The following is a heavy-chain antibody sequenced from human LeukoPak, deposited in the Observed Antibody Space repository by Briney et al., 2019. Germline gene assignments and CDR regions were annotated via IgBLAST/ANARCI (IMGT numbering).Heavy chain of an antibody. V-gene: IGHV4-39*01. CDR1: GGSISSSSYY. D-gene: IGHD2-2*01. Sequence: PSETLSLTCTVSGGSISSSSYYWGWIRQPPGKGLEWIGGIYYSGSTYYNPSLKSRVTISVDTSKNQFSLKLSSVTAADTAVYYCARQRGYCSSTSCSKKGGFDYWGQGTLVTVSS. J-gene: IGHJ4*02. CDR3: ARQRGYCSSTSCSKKGGFDY. CDR2: IYYSGST.